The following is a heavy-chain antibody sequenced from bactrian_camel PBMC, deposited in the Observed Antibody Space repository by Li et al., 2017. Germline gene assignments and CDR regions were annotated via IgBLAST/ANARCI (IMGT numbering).Heavy chain of an antibody. CDR3: AKDGRVPPIICKSQHRALV. CDR1: GFTFSNNW. V-gene: IGHV3S1*01. J-gene: IGHJ4*01. Sequence: HVQLVESGGGLVQPGGSLTLSCAASGFTFSNNWMHWVRQAPGMGLEWLSTIYTGDGRTKSADSVKGRFTISRDNAKNTAYLQLNSLKTEDMTMYGCAKDGRVPPIICKSQHRALVIGAGGPRSPSP. D-gene: IGHD5*01. CDR2: IYTGDGRT.